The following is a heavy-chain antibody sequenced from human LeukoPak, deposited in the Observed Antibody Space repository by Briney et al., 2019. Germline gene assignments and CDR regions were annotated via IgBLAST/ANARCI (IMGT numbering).Heavy chain of an antibody. Sequence: SETLSLTCAVYGGSFSGYYWSWIRQPPGKGLEWIGEINHSGSTNYNPSLKSRVTISVDTSKNQFSLKLSSVTAADTAVYYCAGRSASITGTTGDYWGQGTLVTVSS. V-gene: IGHV4-34*01. CDR1: GGSFSGYY. J-gene: IGHJ4*02. CDR3: AGRSASITGTTGDY. D-gene: IGHD1-7*01. CDR2: INHSGST.